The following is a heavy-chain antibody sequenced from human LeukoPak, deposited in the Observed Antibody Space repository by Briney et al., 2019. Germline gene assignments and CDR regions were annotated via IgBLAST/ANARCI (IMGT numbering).Heavy chain of an antibody. Sequence: PGGSLRLSCAASGFPFSSYSMTWVRQAPGKGLEWVANIKPDGTTKFYVDSVKGRFTISRDNSKNTLYLQMNSLRAEDTAVYYCARVLLEWFPHNWFDPWGQGTLVTVSS. J-gene: IGHJ5*02. CDR2: IKPDGTTK. V-gene: IGHV3-7*01. CDR3: ARVLLEWFPHNWFDP. CDR1: GFPFSSYS. D-gene: IGHD3-3*01.